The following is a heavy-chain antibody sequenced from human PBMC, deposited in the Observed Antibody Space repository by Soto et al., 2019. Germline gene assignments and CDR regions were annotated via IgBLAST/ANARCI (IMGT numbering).Heavy chain of an antibody. J-gene: IGHJ5*02. CDR1: GYTFTGYY. D-gene: IGHD3-9*01. CDR3: ARDYDILTGPNWFDP. Sequence: ASVKVSCKASGYTFTGYYMHWARQAPGQGLEWMGWINPNSGGTNYAQKFQGRVTMTRDTSISTAYMELSRLRSDDTAVYYCARDYDILTGPNWFDPWGQGTLVTVSS. V-gene: IGHV1-2*02. CDR2: INPNSGGT.